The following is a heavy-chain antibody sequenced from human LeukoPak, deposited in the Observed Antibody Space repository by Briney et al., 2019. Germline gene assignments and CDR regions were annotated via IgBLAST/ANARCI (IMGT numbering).Heavy chain of an antibody. D-gene: IGHD6-13*01. J-gene: IGHJ5*02. Sequence: GGSLRLSCAASGFTFNSYWMHWVRQAPGKGLVWVSRINSDGSSTNYADSVKGRFTIYRDNAKNTLYLQMNSLRAEDTAVYYCARGGYSSSWTWGQGTLVTVSS. CDR2: INSDGSST. V-gene: IGHV3-74*01. CDR3: ARGGYSSSWT. CDR1: GFTFNSYW.